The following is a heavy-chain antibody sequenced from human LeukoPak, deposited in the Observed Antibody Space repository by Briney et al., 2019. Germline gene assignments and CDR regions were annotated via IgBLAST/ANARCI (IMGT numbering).Heavy chain of an antibody. V-gene: IGHV3-20*04. J-gene: IGHJ3*02. CDR3: ARDFLPLVDDAFDS. CDR2: INWNGGST. Sequence: GGSLRLSCAASGFTFDDYGMSWVRQAPGKGLEWVSGINWNGGSTGYADSVKGRFTISRDNAKNSLYLQMNSLRAEDTALYYCARDFLPLVDDAFDSWGQGTMVTVSS. D-gene: IGHD2-15*01. CDR1: GFTFDDYG.